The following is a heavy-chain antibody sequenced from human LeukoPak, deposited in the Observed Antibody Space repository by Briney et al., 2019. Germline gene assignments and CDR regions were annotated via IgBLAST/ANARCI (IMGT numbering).Heavy chain of an antibody. CDR1: RGTFSSYA. D-gene: IGHD6-13*01. CDR2: IIPIFGTT. CDR3: ARDGPTASGSAY. J-gene: IGHJ4*02. Sequence: SVKVSCKASRGTFSSYAIRWVRQAPGQGLEWMGAIIPIFGTTKYAQTFQGRVTITADESTSTAYMELSSLRSDDTAVYYCARDGPTASGSAYWGQGTLVTVSS. V-gene: IGHV1-69*13.